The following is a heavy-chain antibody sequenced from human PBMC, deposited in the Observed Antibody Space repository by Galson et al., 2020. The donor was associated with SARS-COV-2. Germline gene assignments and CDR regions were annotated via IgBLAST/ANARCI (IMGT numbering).Heavy chain of an antibody. V-gene: IGHV3-9*01. CDR3: AAISQRYYYRDV. CDR1: GFTFDDYA. J-gene: IGHJ6*03. D-gene: IGHD1-1*01. Sequence: GGSLRLSCAASGFTFDDYAMHWVRQAPGKGLEWVSGISWNSGSIGYADSVKGRFTISRDNAKNSLYLQMNSLRAEDTALYYCAAISQRYYYRDVWGKGTTVTVSS. CDR2: ISWNSGSI.